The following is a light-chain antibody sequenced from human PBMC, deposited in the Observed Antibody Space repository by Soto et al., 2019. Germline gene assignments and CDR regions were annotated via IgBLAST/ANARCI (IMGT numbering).Light chain of an antibody. CDR1: QRVYSN. Sequence: EILMTQSPDTLSVSPGESATLSCRASQRVYSNLAWYQQRPGQAPRLLIYGASTRATGVPARFSGRGSGTDFTLTISRLEPEDFAVYYCQQYGSSPITFGQGTRLEIK. CDR2: GAS. V-gene: IGKV3-20*01. J-gene: IGKJ5*01. CDR3: QQYGSSPIT.